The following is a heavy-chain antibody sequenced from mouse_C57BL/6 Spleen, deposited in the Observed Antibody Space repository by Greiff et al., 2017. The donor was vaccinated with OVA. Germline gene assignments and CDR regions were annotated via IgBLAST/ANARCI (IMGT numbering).Heavy chain of an antibody. V-gene: IGHV1-4*01. D-gene: IGHD2-14*01. J-gene: IGHJ2*01. Sequence: VQLQQSGAELARPGASVKMSCKASGYTFTSYTLPWVQQRPGQGLEWIGYINPSSGYTKYNQKFKDKATVTADKSSSTAYMQLSSLTSEDSAVYYFARDYDRCYWGQGTTLTVSS. CDR1: GYTFTSYT. CDR3: ARDYDRCY. CDR2: INPSSGYT.